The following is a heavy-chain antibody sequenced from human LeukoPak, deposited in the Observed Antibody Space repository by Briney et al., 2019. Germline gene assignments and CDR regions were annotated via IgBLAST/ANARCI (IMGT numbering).Heavy chain of an antibody. CDR1: GGSISSAY. CDR2: IYYSGSI. V-gene: IGHV4-59*08. CDR3: TSSLNAGYSSGWYNTAYYYGMDV. D-gene: IGHD6-19*01. Sequence: WETLSLTCTVYGGSISSAYCGWVRQPPGRGLGWVGYIYYSGSINYDPSRKSQVTISVDTPKNQFSLKLSAVTPADTAVFYRTSSLNAGYSSGWYNTAYYYGMDVWREG. J-gene: IGHJ6*01.